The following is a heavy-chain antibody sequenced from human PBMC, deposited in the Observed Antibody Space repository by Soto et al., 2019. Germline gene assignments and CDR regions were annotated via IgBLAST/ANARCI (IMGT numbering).Heavy chain of an antibody. CDR2: ISYDGSNK. J-gene: IGHJ3*02. CDR3: ARVDVLEWFDAFDI. D-gene: IGHD3-3*01. Sequence: GGSLRLSCAASGFTFSSYAMHWVRQAPGKGLEWVAVISYDGSNKYYADSVKGRFTISRDNSKNTLYLQMNSLRAEDTAVYYCARVDVLEWFDAFDIWGQGTMVTVSS. CDR1: GFTFSSYA. V-gene: IGHV3-30-3*01.